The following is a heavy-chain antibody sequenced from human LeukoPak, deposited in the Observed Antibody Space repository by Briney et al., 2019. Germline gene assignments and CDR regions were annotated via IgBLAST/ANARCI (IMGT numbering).Heavy chain of an antibody. CDR1: GYTFTSYG. CDR2: ISVYNGNT. D-gene: IGHD6-13*01. Sequence: ASVKVSCKASGYTFTSYGISWVRQAPRQGLEWMGWISVYNGNTNYAQKLQGRVTMTTDTSTSTAYMELRSLRSDDTAVYYCARDRLSSSSWFNWFDPWGQGTLVTVSS. CDR3: ARDRLSSSSWFNWFDP. V-gene: IGHV1-18*01. J-gene: IGHJ5*02.